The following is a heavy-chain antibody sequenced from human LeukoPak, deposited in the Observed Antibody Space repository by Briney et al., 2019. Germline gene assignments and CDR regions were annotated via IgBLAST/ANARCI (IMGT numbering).Heavy chain of an antibody. CDR3: ARDVDRSGRWFDP. Sequence: SETLSLTCTVSGGSISSYYWNWIRQPAGKGLEGIGRIYIGGSTNYNPSLKSRVTMSGDTSKNQFSLKLSSVTAASTAVYYCARDVDRSGRWFDPWGQGTLVTVSS. D-gene: IGHD3-16*02. V-gene: IGHV4-4*07. CDR2: IYIGGST. J-gene: IGHJ5*02. CDR1: GGSISSYY.